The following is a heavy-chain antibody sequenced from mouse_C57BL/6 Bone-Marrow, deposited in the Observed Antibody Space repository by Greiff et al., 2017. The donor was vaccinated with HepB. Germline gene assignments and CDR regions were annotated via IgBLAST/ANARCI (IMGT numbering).Heavy chain of an antibody. D-gene: IGHD1-1*01. Sequence: QVQLKESGAELARPGASVKLSCKASGYTFTSYGISWVKQRTGQGLEWIGEIYPRSGNTYYNEKFKGKATLTADKSSSTAYMELRSLTSEDSAVYFCARYGYGRGDFDYWGQGTTLTVSS. CDR1: GYTFTSYG. V-gene: IGHV1-81*01. J-gene: IGHJ2*01. CDR3: ARYGYGRGDFDY. CDR2: IYPRSGNT.